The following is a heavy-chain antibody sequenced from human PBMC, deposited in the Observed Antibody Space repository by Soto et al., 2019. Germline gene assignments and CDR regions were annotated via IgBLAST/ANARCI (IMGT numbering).Heavy chain of an antibody. CDR2: ISAYNGNT. CDR3: ARDYAVVVVAATRGWFDP. V-gene: IGHV1-18*04. Sequence: VASVKVSCKASGYTFTSYGISWVRQAPGQGLEWMGWISAYNGNTNYAQKLQGRVTMTTDTSTSTAYMELRSLRSDDTAVYYCARDYAVVVVAATRGWFDPWGQGTLVTVSS. J-gene: IGHJ5*02. D-gene: IGHD2-15*01. CDR1: GYTFTSYG.